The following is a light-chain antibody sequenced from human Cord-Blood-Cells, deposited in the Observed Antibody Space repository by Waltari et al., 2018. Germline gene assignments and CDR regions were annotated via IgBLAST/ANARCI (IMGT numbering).Light chain of an antibody. CDR3: QQSYSTPLT. J-gene: IGKJ4*01. CDR2: AAS. Sequence: DIQMTQSPSSLSASVGDRVTITCRASQSISSYLNWYQQNPGKAPKLLIYAASSLQSGVQARFSCRGSGTDFTLTSSSLQPEDFATYYWQQSYSTPLTVGGGTKVEIK. V-gene: IGKV1-39*01. CDR1: QSISSY.